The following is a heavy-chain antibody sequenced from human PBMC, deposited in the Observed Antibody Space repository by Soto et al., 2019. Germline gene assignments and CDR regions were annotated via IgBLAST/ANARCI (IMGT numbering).Heavy chain of an antibody. D-gene: IGHD1-26*01. CDR1: GFTFSSYS. Sequence: GGSLRLSCAASGFTFSSYSMSWVRQAPGKGLEWVSTIIGSGTSTYYADSVKGRFTISRDNSKNTLYLQMNSLRAEDTAVYFCAKHLLWELNGMDVWGQGTTVTVSS. V-gene: IGHV3-23*01. CDR3: AKHLLWELNGMDV. J-gene: IGHJ6*02. CDR2: IIGSGTST.